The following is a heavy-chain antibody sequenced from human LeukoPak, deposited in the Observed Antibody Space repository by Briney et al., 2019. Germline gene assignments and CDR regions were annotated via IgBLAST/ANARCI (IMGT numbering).Heavy chain of an antibody. CDR3: ASGPPGGYCSSTSCGPYYYYGMDV. D-gene: IGHD2-2*01. CDR1: GFTFSSYS. CDR2: ISSSSSYL. Sequence: GGSLRLSCAASGFTFSSYSMNWVRQAPGKGLEWVSSISSSSSYLYYADSVKGRFTISRDNAKNSLYLQMNSLRAEDTAVYYCASGPPGGYCSSTSCGPYYYYGMDVWGKGTTVTVSS. V-gene: IGHV3-21*01. J-gene: IGHJ6*04.